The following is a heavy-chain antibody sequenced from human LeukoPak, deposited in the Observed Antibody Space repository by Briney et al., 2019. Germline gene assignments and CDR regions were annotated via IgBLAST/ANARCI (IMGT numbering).Heavy chain of an antibody. CDR2: IWYDGSNK. D-gene: IGHD6-19*01. Sequence: SGGSLRLSCAASGFTFSSYGMRWVRQAPGKGLEWVAVIWYDGSNKYYADSVKGRFTISRDNSKNTLYLQMNTLRAEDTAVYYCARDSSGWPTAYFDYGGQGTLVTVSS. CDR1: GFTFSSYG. CDR3: ARDSSGWPTAYFDY. V-gene: IGHV3-33*01. J-gene: IGHJ4*02.